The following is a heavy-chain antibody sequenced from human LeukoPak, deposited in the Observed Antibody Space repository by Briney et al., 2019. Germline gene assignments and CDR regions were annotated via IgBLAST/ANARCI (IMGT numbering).Heavy chain of an antibody. CDR3: ARLSSHGDTFDI. D-gene: IGHD5-24*01. V-gene: IGHV5-51*01. J-gene: IGHJ3*02. CDR1: GYXFTTYW. Sequence: GESLKISCNGSGYXFTTYWICWVRQMPGKGLEWMGIIYPGDSDTRYSPSFQGQVTISADKSISTAYLQWSSLKASDTAMFYCARLSSHGDTFDIWGQGIMVTVSS. CDR2: IYPGDSDT.